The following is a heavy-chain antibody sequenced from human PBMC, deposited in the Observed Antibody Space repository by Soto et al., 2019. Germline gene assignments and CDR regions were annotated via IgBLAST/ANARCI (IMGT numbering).Heavy chain of an antibody. CDR2: IYSGGST. Sequence: GGSLRLSCAASGFTVSSNYMSWVRQAPGKGLEWVSVIYSGGSTYYADSVKGRFTISRDNSKNTLYLQMNSLRAEDMAVYYCARVTYDYGDRHYYYGMDVWGQGTTVTVSS. CDR1: GFTVSSNY. J-gene: IGHJ6*02. CDR3: ARVTYDYGDRHYYYGMDV. D-gene: IGHD4-17*01. V-gene: IGHV3-53*01.